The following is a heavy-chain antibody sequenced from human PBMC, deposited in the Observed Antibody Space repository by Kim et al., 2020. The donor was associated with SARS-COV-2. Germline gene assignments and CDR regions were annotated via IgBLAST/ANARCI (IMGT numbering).Heavy chain of an antibody. CDR2: IYYSGST. J-gene: IGHJ4*02. Sequence: SETLSLTCTVSGGSISSSSYYWGWIRQPPGKGLEWIGSIYYSGSTYYNPSLKSRVTISVDTSKNQFSLKLSSVTAADTAVYYCASNPDGYNSADYFDYWGQGTLVTVSS. D-gene: IGHD5-12*01. V-gene: IGHV4-39*01. CDR3: ASNPDGYNSADYFDY. CDR1: GGSISSSSYY.